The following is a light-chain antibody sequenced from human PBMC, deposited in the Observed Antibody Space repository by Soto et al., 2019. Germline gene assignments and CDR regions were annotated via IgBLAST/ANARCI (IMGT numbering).Light chain of an antibody. CDR3: QQRSNWTLP. J-gene: IGKJ4*01. CDR1: QSVSSY. V-gene: IGKV3-11*01. CDR2: DAS. Sequence: EIVLTQAPATLSLSPGERATLSCRANQSVSSYLAWYQQKPGQAPRLLIYDASNRATGIPARFSGSGSGTDFTLPIRSLEPEDFAVYYCQQRSNWTLPFGGATKVDIK.